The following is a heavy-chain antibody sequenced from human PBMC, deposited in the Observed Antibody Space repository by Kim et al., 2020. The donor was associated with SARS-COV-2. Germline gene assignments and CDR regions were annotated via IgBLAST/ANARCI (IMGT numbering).Heavy chain of an antibody. CDR2: IKQDGSEK. D-gene: IGHD6-13*01. V-gene: IGHV3-7*05. J-gene: IGHJ4*02. CDR1: GFNFSSYW. Sequence: GGSLRLSCAASGFNFSSYWMSWVRQAPGKGLEWVANIKQDGSEKYYVDSVKGRFTISRDNAKNSLYLQMNSLRAEDTAVYYCARAVAAAGTAGGGYWGQG. CDR3: ARAVAAAGTAGGGY.